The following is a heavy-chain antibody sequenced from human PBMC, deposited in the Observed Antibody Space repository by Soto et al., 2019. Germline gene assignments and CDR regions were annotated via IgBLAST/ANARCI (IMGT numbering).Heavy chain of an antibody. CDR2: LAYSGSP. CDR1: GGSISNYY. V-gene: IGHV4-59*01. CDR3: ARITTFLTIDI. D-gene: IGHD3-10*01. Sequence: PSETLSLTCTVSGGSISNYYWSWIRQLPGKGLEWIGYLAYSGSPNYSPSLKSRVTISLDRSKNQFSVKLSSVTAADTAVYYCARITTFLTIDISGQATMVTVSS. J-gene: IGHJ3*02.